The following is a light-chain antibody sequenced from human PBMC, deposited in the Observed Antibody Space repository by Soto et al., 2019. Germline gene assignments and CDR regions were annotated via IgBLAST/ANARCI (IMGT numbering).Light chain of an antibody. Sequence: EIVLTQSPGTLPLSPGERATLSCRASQTISSKYIAWYQQKRGQAPRLLIYGGSNRATGIPDRFSGSGSGTDFTITISRRGPEDAGVSFYQGQLYGVSSVSTFGQGTKLEIK. CDR3: QGQLYGVSSVST. CDR2: GGS. CDR1: QTISSKY. V-gene: IGKV3-20*01. J-gene: IGKJ2*01.